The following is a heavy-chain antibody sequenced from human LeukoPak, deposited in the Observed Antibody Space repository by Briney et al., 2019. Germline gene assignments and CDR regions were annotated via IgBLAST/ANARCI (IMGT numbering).Heavy chain of an antibody. J-gene: IGHJ4*02. D-gene: IGHD2-15*01. CDR1: GGSISSSGYY. V-gene: IGHV4-39*07. CDR3: ARGYCSGGSCSFDY. Sequence: SETLSLTCTVSGGSISSSGYYWSWIHQPPGKGLEWIGEINHSGSTNYNPSLKSRVTISVDTSKNQFSLKLSSVTAADTAVYYCARGYCSGGSCSFDYWGQGTLVTVSS. CDR2: INHSGST.